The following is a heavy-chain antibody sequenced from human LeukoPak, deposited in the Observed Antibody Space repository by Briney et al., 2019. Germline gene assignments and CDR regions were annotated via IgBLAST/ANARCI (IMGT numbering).Heavy chain of an antibody. D-gene: IGHD6-13*01. V-gene: IGHV3-73*01. CDR1: GFTFSGSA. J-gene: IGHJ4*02. CDR3: TRVLSDSSSAKFDY. CDR2: IRSKANSYAT. Sequence: PGGSLRLSCAASGFTFSGSAMHWVRQVSGKGLEWVGRIRSKANSYATAYAASVKGRFTISRDDSKNTAYLQMNSLKTEDTAVYYCTRVLSDSSSAKFDYWGQGTLVTVSS.